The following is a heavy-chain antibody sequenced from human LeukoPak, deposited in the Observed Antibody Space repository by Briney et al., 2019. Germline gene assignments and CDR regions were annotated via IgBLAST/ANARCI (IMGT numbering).Heavy chain of an antibody. CDR3: AIWTSGNY. J-gene: IGHJ4*02. D-gene: IGHD1-1*01. V-gene: IGHV3-7*01. CDR1: PFTFNGSW. CDR2: MDPTGSQK. Sequence: PGVSLRLSCADSPFTFNGSWMNWVRQAPGKGLEWGANMDPTGSQKRYVDSVKGRFTIAKDNPGASLYLDMHSLRAEDTAIYYCAIWTSGNYWGQGTLVTVSS.